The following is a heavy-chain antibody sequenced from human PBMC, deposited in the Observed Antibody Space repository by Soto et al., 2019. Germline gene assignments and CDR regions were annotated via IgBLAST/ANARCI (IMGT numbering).Heavy chain of an antibody. CDR1: GGSFSGYY. CDR2: ITHSGNT. J-gene: IGHJ4*02. CDR3: ARCEIYYESSTGYYHPFYFDY. V-gene: IGHV4-34*01. Sequence: SETLSLTCGVYGGSFSGYYWTWIRQSPGTGLEWIGEITHSGNTNYNPSLKSRVTISVDTSKDQFSLNLSSVTAADTAVYYCARCEIYYESSTGYYHPFYFDYWGQGTLVTVSS. D-gene: IGHD3-9*01.